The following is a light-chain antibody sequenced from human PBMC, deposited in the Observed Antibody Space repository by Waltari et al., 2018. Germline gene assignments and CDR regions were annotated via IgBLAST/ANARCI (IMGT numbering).Light chain of an antibody. CDR2: GAS. CDR1: QSVGSNY. J-gene: IGKJ5*01. Sequence: EIVLTQSPSTLSLSPGERATLSCRASQSVGSNYLGWYQQKPGQAPRLLIYGASSRATGIPDRFTGSGSGTDFTLTISRLEPEDFAVYYCQQYGTSSSFGQGTRLEIK. V-gene: IGKV3-20*01. CDR3: QQYGTSSS.